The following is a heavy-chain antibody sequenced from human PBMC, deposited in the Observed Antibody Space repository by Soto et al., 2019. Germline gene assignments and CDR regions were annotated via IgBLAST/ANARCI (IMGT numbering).Heavy chain of an antibody. CDR1: GGSFSGYY. J-gene: IGHJ4*02. V-gene: IGHV4-34*01. CDR3: ARVGSSSGFDY. D-gene: IGHD6-6*01. CDR2: INHSGST. Sequence: SETLSLTCAVYGGSFSGYYWSWIRQPPGKGLEWIGEINHSGSTNYNPSLKSRVTISVDTSKNQFSLKLSSVTAADTAVYYCARVGSSSGFDYWGQGTLVTVSS.